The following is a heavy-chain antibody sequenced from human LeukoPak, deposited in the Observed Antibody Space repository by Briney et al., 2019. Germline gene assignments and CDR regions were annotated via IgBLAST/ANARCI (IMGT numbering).Heavy chain of an antibody. CDR2: MNPNSGNT. CDR3: ARGAYCSSTSCYTFWFDP. V-gene: IGHV1-8*01. Sequence: ASVKVSCKASGYTFTSYDINWVRQATGQGLEWMGWMNPNSGNTGYAQKFQGRVTMTRNTSISTAYMELSSLRSEDTAVYYCARGAYCSSTSCYTFWFDPWGQGTLVTVSS. CDR1: GYTFTSYD. J-gene: IGHJ5*02. D-gene: IGHD2-2*02.